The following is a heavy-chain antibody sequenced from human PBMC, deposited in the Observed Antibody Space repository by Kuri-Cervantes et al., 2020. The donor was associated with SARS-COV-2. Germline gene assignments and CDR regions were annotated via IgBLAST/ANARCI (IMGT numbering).Heavy chain of an antibody. CDR1: GFTFGDYA. Sequence: GGSLRLSCTASGFTFGDYAMSWVRQAPGKGLEWVGFIRSKAYGGTTEYAASVKGRFTISRDDSKSIAYLQMNSLKTEDTAVYYCTRDDFWSGYFEDWGQGTLGTVSS. V-gene: IGHV3-49*04. CDR3: TRDDFWSGYFED. CDR2: IRSKAYGGTT. D-gene: IGHD3-3*01. J-gene: IGHJ4*02.